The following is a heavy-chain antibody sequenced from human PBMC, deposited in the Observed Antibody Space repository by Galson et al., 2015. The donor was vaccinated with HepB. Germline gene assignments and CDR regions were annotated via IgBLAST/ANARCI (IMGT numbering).Heavy chain of an antibody. CDR2: INTNTGNP. V-gene: IGHV7-4-1*02. CDR3: ARDTRGYSSSWYDFDY. Sequence: SVKVSCKASGYTFTSYAMNWVRQAPGQGLEWMGWINTNTGNPTYAQGFTGRFVFSLDTSVSTAYLQISSLKAEDTAVYYCARDTRGYSSSWYDFDYWGQGTLVTVSS. CDR1: GYTFTSYA. J-gene: IGHJ4*02. D-gene: IGHD6-13*01.